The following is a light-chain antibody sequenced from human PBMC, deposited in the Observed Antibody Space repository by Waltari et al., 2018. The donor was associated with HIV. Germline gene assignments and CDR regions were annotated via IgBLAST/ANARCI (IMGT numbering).Light chain of an antibody. Sequence: SSELTQPPSVSVSPGQTARITCSGDRLSKQYTHWYQQRPGKSPLMVMYKDNERPSGIPERFSGSSSGTTVTLTISGVRAEDEADYFCQSADIGVLFGGGTKLTVL. CDR1: RLSKQY. J-gene: IGLJ2*01. CDR2: KDN. CDR3: QSADIGVL. V-gene: IGLV3-25*03.